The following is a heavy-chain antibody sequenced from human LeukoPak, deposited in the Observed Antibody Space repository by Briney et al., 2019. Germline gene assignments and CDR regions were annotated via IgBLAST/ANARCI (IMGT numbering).Heavy chain of an antibody. D-gene: IGHD3-22*01. CDR1: AYTFTGYY. J-gene: IGHJ5*02. Sequence: GASVKVSCKASAYTFTGYYVHWVRQAPGQGLEWMGWMNPKNGDTNCAQKFQGRVTMTRDTSISTAYMELNSLRFDDTAVYYCARWVASPSRGWFDPWGQGTLVTVSS. CDR2: MNPKNGDT. V-gene: IGHV1-2*02. CDR3: ARWVASPSRGWFDP.